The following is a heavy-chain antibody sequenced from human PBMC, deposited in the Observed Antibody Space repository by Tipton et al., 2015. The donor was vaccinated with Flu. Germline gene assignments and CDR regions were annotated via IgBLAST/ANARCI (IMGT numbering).Heavy chain of an antibody. D-gene: IGHD6-13*01. CDR3: ARGYVAAAIHWFDP. CDR2: IYYSGST. J-gene: IGHJ5*02. Sequence: TLSLTCTVSGGSVSSGSYYWSWIRQPPGKGLEWIGYIYYSGSTNYNPSLKSRVTISVDTSKNQFSLKLSSVTAADTAVYYCARGYVAAAIHWFDPWGQGTLVTVSS. V-gene: IGHV4-61*01. CDR1: GGSVSSGSYY.